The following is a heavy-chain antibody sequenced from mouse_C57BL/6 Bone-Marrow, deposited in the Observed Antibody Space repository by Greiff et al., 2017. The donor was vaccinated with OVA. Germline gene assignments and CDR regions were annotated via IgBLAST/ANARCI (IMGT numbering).Heavy chain of an antibody. CDR2: IDPENGDT. Sequence: EVKLQQSGAELVRPGASVKLSCTASGFNIKDDYMHWVKQRPEQGLEWIGWIDPENGDTEYASKFQGKATITADTSSNTAYLQLSSLTSEDTAVYYCTTDTTVVATRGAMDFWGQGTSVTVSS. J-gene: IGHJ4*01. D-gene: IGHD1-1*01. V-gene: IGHV14-4*01. CDR1: GFNIKDDY. CDR3: TTDTTVVATRGAMDF.